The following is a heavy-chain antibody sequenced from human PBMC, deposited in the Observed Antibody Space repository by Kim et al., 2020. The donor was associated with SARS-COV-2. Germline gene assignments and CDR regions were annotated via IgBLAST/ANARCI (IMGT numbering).Heavy chain of an antibody. CDR2: IKQDGSVK. CDR3: AGGVGWRIEH. V-gene: IGHV3-7*05. CDR1: GISFSSYW. D-gene: IGHD6-19*01. J-gene: IGHJ1*01. Sequence: GGSLRLSCAASGISFSSYWMNWIRQAPGKGLECVTNIKQDGSVKNYVESAKGRFTVSRDNVQSSAYLQMDSLRVEDTAIYYCAGGVGWRIEHWGQGTRVTVSS.